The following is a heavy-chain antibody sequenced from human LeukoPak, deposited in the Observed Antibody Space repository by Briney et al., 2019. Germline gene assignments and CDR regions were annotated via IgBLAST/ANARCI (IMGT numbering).Heavy chain of an antibody. J-gene: IGHJ6*02. Sequence: ASETLSLTCTVSGGSISSSSYYWNWIRQPPGKGLEWIGNIYHSGSTYYNPSLKSRVTISVDTSKNQLSLKLSSVTAADTAIYYCVRHDETTIYSGMDVWGQGTTVTVSS. CDR3: VRHDETTIYSGMDV. CDR1: GGSISSSSYY. D-gene: IGHD3-3*01. CDR2: IYHSGST. V-gene: IGHV4-39*01.